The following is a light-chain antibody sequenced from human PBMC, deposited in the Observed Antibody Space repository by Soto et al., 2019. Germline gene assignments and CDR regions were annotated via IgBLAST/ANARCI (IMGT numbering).Light chain of an antibody. V-gene: IGKV3-15*01. CDR3: QQYNYWPVT. Sequence: EIVMTQSPATLAVSPGETTRLSCRASQSINSDVAWYQQKLGQTPRLLIHGASTRATGIAARFSGSGSGTEFTLTISGLQSEDFATYYCQQYNYWPVTFGRGPRWIS. CDR1: QSINSD. J-gene: IGKJ4*01. CDR2: GAS.